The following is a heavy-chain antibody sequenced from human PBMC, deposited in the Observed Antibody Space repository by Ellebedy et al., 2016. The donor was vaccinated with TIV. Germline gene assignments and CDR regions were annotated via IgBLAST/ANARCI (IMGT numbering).Heavy chain of an antibody. D-gene: IGHD6-19*01. CDR2: ISGSGGST. CDR3: ARDQWLGRAYYFDF. Sequence: GESLKISCAASGFTFSSYAMSWVRQAPGKGLEWVSAISGSGGSTYYADSVKGRFTISRDNSKNTLYVQMNSLRAEDTAVYYCARDQWLGRAYYFDFWGQGTLGTVSS. J-gene: IGHJ4*02. V-gene: IGHV3-23*01. CDR1: GFTFSSYA.